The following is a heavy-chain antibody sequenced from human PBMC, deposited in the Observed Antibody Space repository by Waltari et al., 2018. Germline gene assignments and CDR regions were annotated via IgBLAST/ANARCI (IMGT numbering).Heavy chain of an antibody. CDR1: GFTFRNYG. J-gene: IGHJ4*02. Sequence: QVQLAESGGGVVQPGRSLRLSCAASGFTFRNYGMHWVRQPPGKGLEWLTVRWYDGRNKYYADSVKGRFTVSRDNSKNTLYLQMNSLRAEDTAVYYCARGGEHHLEDYWGQGTLVTVSS. D-gene: IGHD3-16*01. CDR2: RWYDGRNK. CDR3: ARGGEHHLEDY. V-gene: IGHV3-33*01.